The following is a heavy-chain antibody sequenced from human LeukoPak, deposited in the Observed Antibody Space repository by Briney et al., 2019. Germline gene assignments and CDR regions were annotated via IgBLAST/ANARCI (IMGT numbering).Heavy chain of an antibody. CDR3: ARDRLGLLTDIVVVPAAIRAFDI. D-gene: IGHD2-2*02. CDR2: ISSSSSYI. J-gene: IGHJ3*02. Sequence: GGSLRLSCAASGFTFSNYGLNWVRQAPGKGLEWVSSISSSSSYIYYADSVKGRFTISRDNAKNSLYLQMNSLRAEDTAVYYCARDRLGLLTDIVVVPAAIRAFDIWGQGTMVTVSS. V-gene: IGHV3-21*01. CDR1: GFTFSNYG.